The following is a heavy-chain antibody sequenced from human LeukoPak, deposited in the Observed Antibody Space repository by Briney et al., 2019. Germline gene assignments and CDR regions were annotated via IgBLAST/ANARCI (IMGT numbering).Heavy chain of an antibody. CDR3: VRSITMFQH. V-gene: IGHV3-20*04. CDR1: GFTFDEYG. D-gene: IGHD3-10*01. Sequence: GGSLRLSCAASGFTFDEYGMSWVRQAPGKGLEWVSGISLNGGSSGYADSVKGRFTISRDNAKNSLYLQMNSLRVEDTALYYCVRSITMFQHWGQGTLVTVSS. J-gene: IGHJ1*01. CDR2: ISLNGGSS.